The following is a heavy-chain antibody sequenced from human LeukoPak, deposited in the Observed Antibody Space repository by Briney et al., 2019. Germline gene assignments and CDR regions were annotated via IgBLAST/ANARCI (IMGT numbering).Heavy chain of an antibody. CDR2: ISAYNGNT. Sequence: ASVKVSCKASGYTFTSYGISWVRQAPGQGLEWMGWISAYNGNTNYAQKFQGRVTMTRDTSISTAYMELSRLRSDDTAVYYCARGGDVGIVGADDAFDIWGQGTMVTVSS. D-gene: IGHD1-26*01. V-gene: IGHV1-18*01. CDR1: GYTFTSYG. CDR3: ARGGDVGIVGADDAFDI. J-gene: IGHJ3*02.